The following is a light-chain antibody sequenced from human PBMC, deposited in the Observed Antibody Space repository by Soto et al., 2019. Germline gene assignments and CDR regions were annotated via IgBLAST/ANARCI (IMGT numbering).Light chain of an antibody. CDR3: QQGNSYPLT. Sequence: DIQLTQSPSFLSASVGDRVTITCRATQDISNYLAWYQQXXXXAPNLLIHSASTLRGGVSSRFGGSGSGTEFTLTISSLQPEDLATYYCQQGNSYPLTFGGGTKVEIK. CDR2: SAS. V-gene: IGKV1-9*01. J-gene: IGKJ4*01. CDR1: QDISNY.